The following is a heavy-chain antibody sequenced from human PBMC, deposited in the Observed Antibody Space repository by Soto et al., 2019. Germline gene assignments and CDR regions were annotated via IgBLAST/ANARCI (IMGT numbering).Heavy chain of an antibody. J-gene: IGHJ4*02. D-gene: IGHD2-21*02. V-gene: IGHV1-3*05. CDR1: GYTFTRYA. Sequence: QVQLVQTGAEEKKPGASVKVSCKASGYTFTRYAMHWVRQAPGQGREWMGWINAGNGNTKYSQKFKGRVTITRDTSASTAYMELSSLRSEDTAVYYCARSIVVVTALDYWGQGTLVTVSS. CDR2: INAGNGNT. CDR3: ARSIVVVTALDY.